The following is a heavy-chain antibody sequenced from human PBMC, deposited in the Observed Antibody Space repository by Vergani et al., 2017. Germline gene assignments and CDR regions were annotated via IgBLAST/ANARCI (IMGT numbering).Heavy chain of an antibody. Sequence: QVLLQESGPGLVKPSETLSLTCTVSGGSVDSRKHYWGWIRQPPGKGLEWIGTVSYSGATYYTPSLKNRVKVSLNTSENQFSLQMSSVTAADTAVYYCAKQIYEFWNGYSYYYHYYMDGWGKGTTVTVSS. V-gene: IGHV4-39*01. CDR1: GGSVDSRKHY. CDR2: VSYSGAT. J-gene: IGHJ6*03. D-gene: IGHD3/OR15-3a*01. CDR3: AKQIYEFWNGYSYYYHYYMDG.